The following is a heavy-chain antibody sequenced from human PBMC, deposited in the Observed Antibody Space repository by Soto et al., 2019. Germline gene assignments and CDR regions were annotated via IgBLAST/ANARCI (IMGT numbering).Heavy chain of an antibody. D-gene: IGHD2-2*01. CDR1: HGSLSPNY. J-gene: IGHJ1*01. CDR2: IYYAGTT. V-gene: IGHV4-59*08. CDR3: ARLGAFYQAMDS. Sequence: PSETLSLTYTVSHGSLSPNYWSWIRQPPGKGLEWIGYIYYAGTTTYNPSLQSRVSISLDTSNNEVSLKLTSVTAADTAVYFCARLGAFYQAMDSWGQGTLVTVSS.